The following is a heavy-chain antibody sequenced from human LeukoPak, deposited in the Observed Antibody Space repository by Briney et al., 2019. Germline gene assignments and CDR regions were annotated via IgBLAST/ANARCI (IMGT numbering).Heavy chain of an antibody. Sequence: GRSLRLSGAASGFTFDDYAIHWVRQAPGKGLEWVSGISWNSGSIGYADSVKGRFTISRDNAKNSLYLQMNSLRAEDTAVYYCAKVSRITAYDCWGQGTLVTVSS. J-gene: IGHJ4*02. V-gene: IGHV3-9*01. CDR1: GFTFDDYA. D-gene: IGHD5-12*01. CDR3: AKVSRITAYDC. CDR2: ISWNSGSI.